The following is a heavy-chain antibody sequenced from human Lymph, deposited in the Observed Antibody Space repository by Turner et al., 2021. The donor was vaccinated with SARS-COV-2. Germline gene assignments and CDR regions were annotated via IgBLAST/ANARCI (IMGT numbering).Heavy chain of an antibody. V-gene: IGHV5-51*01. CDR1: GYSFPTYW. CDR3: ARLPIARGYSGYDFYYFDY. CDR2: IYPGDSDT. D-gene: IGHD5-12*01. J-gene: IGHJ4*02. Sequence: EVQLVQSGAEVKKPGASLKISCQGSGYSFPTYWIGWVRQMPGKGLEWMGLIYPGDSDTRYSPSFQGQVTISADKSISTAYLQWSSLKASDTAMYYCARLPIARGYSGYDFYYFDYWGQGTLVTVSS.